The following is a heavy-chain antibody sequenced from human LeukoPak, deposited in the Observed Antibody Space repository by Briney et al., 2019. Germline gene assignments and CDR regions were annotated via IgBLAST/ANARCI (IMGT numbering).Heavy chain of an antibody. D-gene: IGHD6-19*01. J-gene: IGHJ4*02. Sequence: GGSLRLSCAASGFTLSSYAMHWVRQAPGKGLEWVAVISYDGSNKYYADSVKGRFTISRDNSKNTLYLQMNSLRAEDTAVYYCASIKVAVAGSGAWGQGTLVTVSS. CDR3: ASIKVAVAGSGA. CDR2: ISYDGSNK. V-gene: IGHV3-30-3*01. CDR1: GFTLSSYA.